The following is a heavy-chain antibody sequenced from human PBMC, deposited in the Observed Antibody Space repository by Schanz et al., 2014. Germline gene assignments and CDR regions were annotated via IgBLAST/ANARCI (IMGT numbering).Heavy chain of an antibody. J-gene: IGHJ5*01. CDR1: GFNFYTSA. D-gene: IGHD2-8*01. CDR3: AKWEDIVPEPEPMRGWFDS. V-gene: IGHV3-23*04. CDR2: ISARGEVS. Sequence: DVQLVDSGGGLVQPGGSLRLSCVASGFNFYTSAMTWVRQAPGKGLEWVSVISARGEVSKYSDSVKGRFIVSRDNSRATLFLQMDSLRAADTAFYYCAKWEDIVPEPEPMRGWFDSWGQGILVTVSS.